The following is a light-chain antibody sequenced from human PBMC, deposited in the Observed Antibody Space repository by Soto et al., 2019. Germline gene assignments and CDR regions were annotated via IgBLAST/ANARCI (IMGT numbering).Light chain of an antibody. V-gene: IGKV1-39*01. CDR1: QTISRY. Sequence: DIQMTQSPSSLSASIGDRVTITCRASQTISRYLNWYQQKPGKAPKLLIYVAFSLQSGVPSRFSGSGFGTGCTLTISNLQLAVSATNFCQHIHSFPLTFVGVTTVDIK. J-gene: IGKJ4*01. CDR2: VAF. CDR3: QHIHSFPLT.